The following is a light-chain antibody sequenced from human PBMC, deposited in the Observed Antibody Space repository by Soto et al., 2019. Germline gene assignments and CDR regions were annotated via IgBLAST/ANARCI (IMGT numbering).Light chain of an antibody. CDR3: QXLFDSPIT. CDR2: ADS. J-gene: IGKJ5*01. V-gene: IGKV1-9*01. Sequence: IQMTQSPSSLSASVGDIVTITCRASQVISTSLAWYQVKPGKAPKILIYADSTLESGVPSRLSATVSGTEFSLTITRLQPEDFATYYCQXLFDSPITFGQGTRLEIK. CDR1: QVISTS.